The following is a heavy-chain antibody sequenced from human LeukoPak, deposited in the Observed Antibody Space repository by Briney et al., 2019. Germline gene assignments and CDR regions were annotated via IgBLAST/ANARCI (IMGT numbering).Heavy chain of an antibody. D-gene: IGHD3-22*01. CDR3: SRVGYYDPTEIVVQH. J-gene: IGHJ1*01. CDR2: INSDGSST. CDR1: GFTFSRYW. V-gene: IGHV3-74*01. Sequence: GGSLRLSCAASGFTFSRYWMHRVRQAPGKGLVWVSRINSDGSSTSYADSVKGRFTISRDNAKNTLYLQMNSLRAEVTAVYYCSRVGYYDPTEIVVQHWGQGTLVTVSS.